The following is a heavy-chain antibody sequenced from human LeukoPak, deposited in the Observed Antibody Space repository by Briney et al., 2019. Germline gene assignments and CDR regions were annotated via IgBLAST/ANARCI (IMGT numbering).Heavy chain of an antibody. Sequence: SQTLSLTCTVSGGSISCYYWSWIRQPPGKGLEWIGYIYYSGSTNYNPSLKSRVTISVDTSKNQFSLKLSSVTAADTAVYYCAKDDVDSGAPPWGQGTLVTVSS. D-gene: IGHD6-19*01. CDR1: GGSISCYY. J-gene: IGHJ5*02. V-gene: IGHV4-59*01. CDR2: IYYSGST. CDR3: AKDDVDSGAPP.